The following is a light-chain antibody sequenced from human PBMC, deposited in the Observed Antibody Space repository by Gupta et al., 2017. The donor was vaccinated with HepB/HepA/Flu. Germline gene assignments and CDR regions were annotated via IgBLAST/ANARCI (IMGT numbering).Light chain of an antibody. CDR2: NTN. J-gene: IGLJ1*01. Sequence: VVPLEPSFSVSPGGTVTLTCGFTSGSVSTSYYPSCFQQPPGQPPRTRVDNTNTRSCGVPDRLAASILGTTAVPNXTXDQADEXAYYYYAMYKSRGCYVFGGGTKVTVL. V-gene: IGLV8-61*01. CDR1: SGSVSTSYY. CDR3: AMYKSRGCYV.